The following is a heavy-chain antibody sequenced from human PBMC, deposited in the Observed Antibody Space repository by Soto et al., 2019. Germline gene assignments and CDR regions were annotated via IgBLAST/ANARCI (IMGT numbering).Heavy chain of an antibody. D-gene: IGHD3-22*01. Sequence: SETLSLTCTVSGDSISSGTHYWNWIRQHPGKGLEWIGYISSSGNSYYSPSLKSRGFMSVDTSKNLFSLELSSVTAADTAVYYCASGAKYYYDSSGYYGTDYWGQGTLVTVSS. J-gene: IGHJ4*02. CDR3: ASGAKYYYDSSGYYGTDY. V-gene: IGHV4-31*03. CDR1: GDSISSGTHY. CDR2: ISSSGNS.